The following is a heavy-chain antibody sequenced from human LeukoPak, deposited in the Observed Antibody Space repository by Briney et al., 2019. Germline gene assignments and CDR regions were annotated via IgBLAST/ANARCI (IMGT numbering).Heavy chain of an antibody. CDR3: ARGLDPPYYYYGMDV. J-gene: IGHJ6*02. CDR2: IYPGDSDT. CDR1: GCSFTSYW. V-gene: IGHV5-51*01. Sequence: GESLKISCKGSGCSFTSYWIGWVRQMPGKGLEWMGIIYPGDSDTRYSPSFQGQVTISADKSISTAYLQWSSLKASDTAMYYCARGLDPPYYYYGMDVWGQGTTVTVSS. D-gene: IGHD1-1*01.